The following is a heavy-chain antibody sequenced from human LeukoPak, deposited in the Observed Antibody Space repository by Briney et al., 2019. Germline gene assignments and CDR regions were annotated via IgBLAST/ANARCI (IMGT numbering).Heavy chain of an antibody. D-gene: IGHD6-13*01. CDR2: VSFDGSKK. Sequence: GEPLRLSCAASGFTFSSYGMHWVRQPPPKGLEWVAVVSFDGSKKYYADSVEGRFTISRDNSTNTLYLILVSLTAEDTAVYYCAKDYSPRWVSIAAAGTAPDYWGQGTLVTVSS. CDR1: GFTFSSYG. CDR3: AKDYSPRWVSIAAAGTAPDY. J-gene: IGHJ4*02. V-gene: IGHV3-30*18.